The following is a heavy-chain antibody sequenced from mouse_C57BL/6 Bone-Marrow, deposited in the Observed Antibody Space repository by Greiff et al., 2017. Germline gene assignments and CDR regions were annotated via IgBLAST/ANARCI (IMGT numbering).Heavy chain of an antibody. D-gene: IGHD2-2*01. CDR1: GFNIKNTY. CDR3: ARLWFRNYFDY. Sequence: LVESVAELVRPGASVKLSCTASGFNIKNTYMHWVKQRPEQGLEWIGRIDPANGNTKYAPKFQGKDTITADTSSNTAYLQLSSLTSEDSAVXFCARLWFRNYFDYWGQVTTLTVSS. V-gene: IGHV14-3*01. J-gene: IGHJ2*01. CDR2: IDPANGNT.